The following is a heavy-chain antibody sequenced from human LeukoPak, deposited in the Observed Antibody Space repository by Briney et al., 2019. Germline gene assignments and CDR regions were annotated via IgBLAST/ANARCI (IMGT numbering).Heavy chain of an antibody. CDR1: GYTFTSYA. Sequence: GASVKVSCKASGYTFTSYAIHWVRQAPGQRLEWMGWVNAANGNTRYSQKFQGRVTFTRDTSASTAYMELSSLRSEDTALYYRASVDYGDYWGQGTLVTVSS. CDR2: VNAANGNT. V-gene: IGHV1-3*01. J-gene: IGHJ4*02. CDR3: ASVDYGDY.